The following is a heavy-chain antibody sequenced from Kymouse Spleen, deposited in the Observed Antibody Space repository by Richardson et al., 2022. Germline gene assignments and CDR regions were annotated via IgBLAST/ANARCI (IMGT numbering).Heavy chain of an antibody. D-gene: IGHD1-26*01. CDR1: GFTFSSYW. J-gene: IGHJ6*02. Sequence: EVQLVESGGGLVQPGGSLRLSCAASGFTFSSYWMHWVRQAPGKGLVWVSRINSDGSSTSYADSVKGRFTISRDNAKNTLYLQMNSLRAEDTAVYYCARDRDSGRKGDYYGMDVWGQGTTVTVSS. V-gene: IGHV3-74*01. CDR3: ARDRDSGRKGDYYGMDV. CDR2: INSDGSST.